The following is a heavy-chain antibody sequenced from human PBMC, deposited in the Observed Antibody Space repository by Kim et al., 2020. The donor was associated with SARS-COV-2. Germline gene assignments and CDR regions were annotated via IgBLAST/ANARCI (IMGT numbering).Heavy chain of an antibody. D-gene: IGHD1-26*01. Sequence: SETLSLTCAVYGGSFSGYYWTWIRQPPGKGLEWIGEINQSGRTNYNPAPKSRVTISVDTSKNQFSLKLSSVTAAARAVFYCARARPLFSGSPDRLRYFDSWGQGTLVTVSS. CDR2: INQSGRT. CDR3: ARARPLFSGSPDRLRYFDS. V-gene: IGHV4-34*01. J-gene: IGHJ4*02. CDR1: GGSFSGYY.